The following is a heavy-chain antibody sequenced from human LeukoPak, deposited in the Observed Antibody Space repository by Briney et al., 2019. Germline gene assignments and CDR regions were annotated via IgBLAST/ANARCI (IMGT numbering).Heavy chain of an antibody. CDR3: ARVPSYCTNGVCYTGYFDY. V-gene: IGHV4-34*01. CDR1: GGSFSGYY. Sequence: TSETLSLTCAVYGGSFSGYYCSWIRQPPGKGLEWIGEINHSGSTNYNPSLKSRVTISVDTSKNQFSLKLSSVTAADTAVYYCARVPSYCTNGVCYTGYFDYWGQGTLVTVSS. D-gene: IGHD2-8*01. CDR2: INHSGST. J-gene: IGHJ4*02.